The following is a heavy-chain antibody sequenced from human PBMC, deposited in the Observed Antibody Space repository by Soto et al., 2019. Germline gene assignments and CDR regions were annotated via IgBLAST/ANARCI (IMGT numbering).Heavy chain of an antibody. CDR2: ISRSSTGI. Sequence: EVQLVESGGGLVQPGGSLRLSCAASGFTFSLYSMSWVRQAPGKGLEWVSYISRSSTGIHYADSVKGRFTISRDDATNPRHLQMNSLREGDAAVYYCARAVTWGLDVWGQGTTVSISS. CDR1: GFTFSLYS. D-gene: IGHD3-10*01. J-gene: IGHJ6*02. V-gene: IGHV3-48*02. CDR3: ARAVTWGLDV.